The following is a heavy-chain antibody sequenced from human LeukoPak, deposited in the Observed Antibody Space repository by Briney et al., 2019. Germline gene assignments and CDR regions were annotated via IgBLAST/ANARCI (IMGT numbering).Heavy chain of an antibody. CDR2: ISPSGDST. Sequence: GGSLRLSCAASGFTFSSYSMNWVRQAPGKGLEWVSHISPSGDSTYYADSVKGRFTISRDSSKNTLFLQMNSLRAEDTAVYYCAKIPKGGYFDYWGQGTLVTVSS. J-gene: IGHJ4*02. CDR1: GFTFSSYS. CDR3: AKIPKGGYFDY. V-gene: IGHV3-23*01. D-gene: IGHD2-2*01.